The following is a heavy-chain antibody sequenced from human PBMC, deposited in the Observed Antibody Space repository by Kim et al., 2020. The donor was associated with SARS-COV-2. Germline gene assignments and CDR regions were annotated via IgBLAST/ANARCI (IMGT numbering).Heavy chain of an antibody. J-gene: IGHJ4*01. Sequence: GGSLRLSCAASGFTFSSYAMSWVRQAPGKGLEWVSITSGSGGTTYYADSAKGRLTISRDNSRNTLYLLMNSLRAEDTAVYYCAKGPGFSSGSAYFDSWG. CDR3: AKGPGFSSGSAYFDS. CDR2: TSGSGGTT. CDR1: GFTFSSYA. V-gene: IGHV3-23*01. D-gene: IGHD6-19*01.